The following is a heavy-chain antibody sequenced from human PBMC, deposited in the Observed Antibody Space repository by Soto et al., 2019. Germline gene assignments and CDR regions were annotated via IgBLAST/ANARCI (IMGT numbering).Heavy chain of an antibody. CDR2: IIPIFGTA. V-gene: IGHV1-69*13. Sequence: GASVKVSCKASGGTFSSYAISWVRQAPGQGLERMGGIIPIFGTANYAQKFQGRVTITADESTSTAYMELSSLRSEDTAVYYCARAYLYCSGGSCYSEHYYYYGMDVWGQGTTVTVSS. CDR3: ARAYLYCSGGSCYSEHYYYYGMDV. J-gene: IGHJ6*02. CDR1: GGTFSSYA. D-gene: IGHD2-15*01.